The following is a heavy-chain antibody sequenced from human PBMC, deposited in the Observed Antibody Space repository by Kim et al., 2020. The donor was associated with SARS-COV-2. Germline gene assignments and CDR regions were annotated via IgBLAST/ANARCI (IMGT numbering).Heavy chain of an antibody. CDR2: IHTGGAT. J-gene: IGHJ5*02. CDR3: VRHDWFGP. V-gene: IGHV3-66*04. Sequence: GGSLRLSCAVSGFSVSGDYMNWVRQAPGKGLECVSVIHTGGATFYADSVKGRFTISRDSSKNTLYRQMNSLRVEDTAVYYCVRHDWFGPWGQGTRVTVSS. CDR1: GFSVSGDY.